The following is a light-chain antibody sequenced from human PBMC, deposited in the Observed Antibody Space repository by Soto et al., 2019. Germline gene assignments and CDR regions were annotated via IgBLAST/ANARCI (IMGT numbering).Light chain of an antibody. J-gene: IGKJ2*01. V-gene: IGKV1-9*01. CDR2: GAS. CDR3: QQLTNSRFT. Sequence: IQLTQSPSSLSASVGDRVTITCRASQGINKFLAWYQQRPGKAPQLLVYGASTLQSGAPPRFSGCASGTDSTLTINSLQPEDFATYYCQQLTNSRFTFGQGTKLHIK. CDR1: QGINKF.